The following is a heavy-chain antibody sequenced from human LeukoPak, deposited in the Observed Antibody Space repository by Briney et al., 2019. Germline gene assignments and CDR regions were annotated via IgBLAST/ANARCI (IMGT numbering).Heavy chain of an antibody. CDR1: GGSFSGYY. CDR2: INHSGST. V-gene: IGHV4-34*01. CDR3: ARGKGIKRYWYFDL. D-gene: IGHD6-13*01. J-gene: IGHJ2*01. Sequence: SETLSLTCAVYGGSFSGYYWSWIRQPPGKGLEWIGEINHSGSTNYNPSLKSRVTISVDTSKNQFSLKLSSVTAADTAVYYCARGKGIKRYWYFDLWGRGTLVTASS.